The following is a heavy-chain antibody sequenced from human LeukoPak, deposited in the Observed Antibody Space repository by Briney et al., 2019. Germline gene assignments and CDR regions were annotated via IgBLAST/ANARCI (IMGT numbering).Heavy chain of an antibody. D-gene: IGHD2-2*01. CDR3: ASRYCSSTSCQDY. J-gene: IGHJ4*02. CDR1: GGTFSSYA. Sequence: SVKVSCKASGGTFSSYAISWVRQAPGQGLEWMGGIIPIFGTANYAQKFQGRVTITTDESTSTAYMELSSLRSEDTAVYYCASRYCSSTSCQDYWGQGTLVTVSS. V-gene: IGHV1-69*05. CDR2: IIPIFGTA.